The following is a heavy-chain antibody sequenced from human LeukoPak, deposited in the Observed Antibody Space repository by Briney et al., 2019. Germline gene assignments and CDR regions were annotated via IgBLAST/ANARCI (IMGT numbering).Heavy chain of an antibody. V-gene: IGHV3-33*01. CDR3: ARGAGYYDSSGNDY. J-gene: IGHJ4*02. D-gene: IGHD3-22*01. CDR1: GFTFSSYG. CDR2: IWYDGSNK. Sequence: GSLRLSCAASGFTFSSYGMHWVRQAPGKGLEWVAVIWYDGSNKYYADSVKGRFTISRDNSKNTLYLQMNSLRAEDTAVYYCARGAGYYDSSGNDYWGQGTLVTVSS.